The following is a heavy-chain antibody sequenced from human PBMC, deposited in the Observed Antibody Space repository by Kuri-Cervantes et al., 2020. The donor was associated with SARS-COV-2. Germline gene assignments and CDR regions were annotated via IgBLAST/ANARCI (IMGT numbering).Heavy chain of an antibody. J-gene: IGHJ4*02. CDR3: ATHYDFWSAVDY. V-gene: IGHV4-39*01. CDR1: GGSISSYY. D-gene: IGHD3-3*01. CDR2: IYYSGST. Sequence: SETLSLTCTVSGGSISSYYWGGIRQPPGKGLEWIGSIYYSGSTYYNPSLRSRVTISVDTSKNQFSLKLSSVTAAVTAVYYCATHYDFWSAVDYWGQVTLVTVSS.